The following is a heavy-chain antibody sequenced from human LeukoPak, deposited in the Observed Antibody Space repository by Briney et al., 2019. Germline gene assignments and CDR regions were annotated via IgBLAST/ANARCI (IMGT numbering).Heavy chain of an antibody. CDR3: ARDRYGDGFAHFDY. CDR1: GYTFTSYA. J-gene: IGHJ4*02. CDR2: ITPSGGT. D-gene: IGHD5-24*01. Sequence: ASVQVPCKASGYTFTSYAMHWVRQAPGQGLEWMGWITPSGGTNYPQKFQGRVAITRDTSITTAYMDLSRLTSDATAVYYCARDRYGDGFAHFDYWGQGALVTVSS. V-gene: IGHV1-2*02.